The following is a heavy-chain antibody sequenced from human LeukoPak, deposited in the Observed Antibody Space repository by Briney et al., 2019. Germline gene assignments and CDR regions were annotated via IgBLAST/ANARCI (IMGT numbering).Heavy chain of an antibody. Sequence: SETLSLTCTVSGGSISSSSYYWGWIRQPPGKGLEWIGSIYYSGSTYYNPSLKSRVTISVDTSKNRFSLKLSSVTAADTAVYYCARVDSSNWYDSRGYFDYWGQGTLVTVSS. CDR3: ARVDSSNWYDSRGYFDY. CDR1: GGSISSSSYY. CDR2: IYYSGST. V-gene: IGHV4-39*07. J-gene: IGHJ4*02. D-gene: IGHD6-13*01.